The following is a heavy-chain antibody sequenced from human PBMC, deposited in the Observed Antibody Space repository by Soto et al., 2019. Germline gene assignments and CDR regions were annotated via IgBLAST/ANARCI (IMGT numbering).Heavy chain of an antibody. CDR3: AKDRAGDIYVAARSGLDY. Sequence: GGSLRLSCAASGFTFFSYGMHWVRQAPGKGLEGVAVISYDGSNKYYGDSVKGRFTISRDNSKNTLYLQMNSLRADDTAVYYCAKDRAGDIYVAARSGLDYWGQGTLVTVSS. D-gene: IGHD3-3*01. J-gene: IGHJ4*02. CDR1: GFTFFSYG. CDR2: ISYDGSNK. V-gene: IGHV3-30*18.